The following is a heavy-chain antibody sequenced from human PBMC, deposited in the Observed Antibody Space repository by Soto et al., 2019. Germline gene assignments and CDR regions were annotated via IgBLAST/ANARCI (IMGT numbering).Heavy chain of an antibody. V-gene: IGHV4-30-4*01. J-gene: IGHJ4*02. CDR2: IFHSGTT. Sequence: PSETLSLTCSVSGDSISSADYFWAWIRQGPGKGREWMGYIFHSGTTYYNPSLKGRLMISINNYKNQFSLRLTSVTAADSAVYFCAREPYLREARNDFWGPGTLVTVSS. CDR1: GDSISSADYF. CDR3: AREPYLREARNDF.